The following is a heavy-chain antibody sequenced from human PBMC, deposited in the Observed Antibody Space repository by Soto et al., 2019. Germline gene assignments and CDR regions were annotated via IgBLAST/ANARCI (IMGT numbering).Heavy chain of an antibody. CDR2: ISWNADST. CDR3: ARVGRSGYLWYFDL. Sequence: EVQLVESGGGVVRPGGSLRLSCAASGFTFDGFGMTWVRQPPGKGLEWVSGISWNADSTHYADSVKGRFTISRDNARNSLYLQMNSLRAEDTALYHCARVGRSGYLWYFDLWGRGTLVTVSS. V-gene: IGHV3-20*01. D-gene: IGHD5-12*01. CDR1: GFTFDGFG. J-gene: IGHJ2*01.